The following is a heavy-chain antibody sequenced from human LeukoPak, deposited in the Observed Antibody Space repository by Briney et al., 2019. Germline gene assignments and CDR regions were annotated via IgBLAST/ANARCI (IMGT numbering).Heavy chain of an antibody. V-gene: IGHV4-59*11. D-gene: IGHD3-22*01. CDR3: ARDFGEYYYDSSGYSAFDI. J-gene: IGHJ3*02. CDR2: IYYSGGT. Sequence: SETLSLTCTVSGGSISSHYWSWIRQPPGKGLEWIGYIYYSGGTNYNPSLKSRVTISVDTSKNQFSLKLSSVTAADTAVYYCARDFGEYYYDSSGYSAFDIWGQGTMVTVSS. CDR1: GGSISSHY.